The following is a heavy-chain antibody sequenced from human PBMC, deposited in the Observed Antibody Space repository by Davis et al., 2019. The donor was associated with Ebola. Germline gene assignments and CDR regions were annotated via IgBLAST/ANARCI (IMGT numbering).Heavy chain of an antibody. CDR2: ISNGGRT. D-gene: IGHD4-23*01. CDR1: GGSVGSDY. J-gene: IGHJ4*02. CDR3: ARLGGGFSLVDQ. V-gene: IGHV4-59*02. Sequence: SETLSLTCSVSGGSVGSDYWSWIRQSPGKGLEWIAFISNGGRTIYNPSLRGRVTISIDTSKNQFSLKLSSVTAADTAVYYCARLGGGFSLVDQWGQGTLVTVSS.